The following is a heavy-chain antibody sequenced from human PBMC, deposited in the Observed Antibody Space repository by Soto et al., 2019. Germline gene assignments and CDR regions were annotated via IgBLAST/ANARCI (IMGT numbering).Heavy chain of an antibody. D-gene: IGHD5-12*01. V-gene: IGHV3-48*01. CDR3: GIVATINPFYY. CDR1: GFTFSSYS. Sequence: GGSLILSCAASGFTFSSYSMNWVRQAPGKGLEWVSYISSSSSTIYYADSVKGRFTISRDNAKNSLYLQMNSLRAEDTAVYYCGIVATINPFYYWGQGTLVTV. J-gene: IGHJ4*02. CDR2: ISSSSSTI.